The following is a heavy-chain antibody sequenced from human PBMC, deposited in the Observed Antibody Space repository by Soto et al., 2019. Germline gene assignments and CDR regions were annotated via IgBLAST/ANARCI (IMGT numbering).Heavy chain of an antibody. Sequence: QITLKESGPTLVKPTQTLTLTCTFSGFSLSTSGVGVGWIRQPPGKALEWLAFLYWDDDKRYSPSLKSRLTNTKDTSKNQVLLTMTNMDPVDTATYYCARTSVNWGSRGLVDYWGQGTLVTVAS. CDR3: ARTSVNWGSRGLVDY. J-gene: IGHJ4*02. V-gene: IGHV2-5*02. D-gene: IGHD7-27*01. CDR1: GFSLSTSGVG. CDR2: LYWDDDK.